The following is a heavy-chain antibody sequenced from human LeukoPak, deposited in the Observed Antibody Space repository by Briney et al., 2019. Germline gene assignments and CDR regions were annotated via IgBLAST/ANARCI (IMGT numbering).Heavy chain of an antibody. CDR1: GYTFTGYY. CDR3: ARGTYYYGSGSYPSYMDV. CDR2: INPNSGGT. J-gene: IGHJ6*03. Sequence: ASVKVSCKASGYTFTGYYMHWVRQAPGQGLEWMGWINPNSGGTNYAQKFQGRVTMTRDTSISTAYMELSRLRSDDTAVYYCARGTYYYGSGSYPSYMDVWGKGTTVTVSS. D-gene: IGHD3-10*01. V-gene: IGHV1-2*02.